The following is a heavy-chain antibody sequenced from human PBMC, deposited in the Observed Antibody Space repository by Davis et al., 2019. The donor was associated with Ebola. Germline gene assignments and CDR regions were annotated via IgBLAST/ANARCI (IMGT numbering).Heavy chain of an antibody. CDR3: AKGDRTTLYYDTGDDY. V-gene: IGHV3-23*01. Sequence: GGSLRLSCAGSGFTFSDYGMNWVRQAPGQGLEWVSYISGAGGNTYYADSVKGRFTLSRDNSKSLLYLQMNRLRADDTAVYYCAKGDRTTLYYDTGDDYWGQGTLVTVSS. J-gene: IGHJ4*02. CDR1: GFTFSDYG. D-gene: IGHD3-22*01. CDR2: ISGAGGNT.